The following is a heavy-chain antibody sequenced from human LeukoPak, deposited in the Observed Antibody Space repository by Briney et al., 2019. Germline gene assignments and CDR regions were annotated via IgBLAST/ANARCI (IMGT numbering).Heavy chain of an antibody. J-gene: IGHJ6*03. V-gene: IGHV3-30*03. CDR3: ARRWGLGYYYMDV. CDR2: ISYDGSNK. D-gene: IGHD3-16*01. CDR1: GFTFSSYG. Sequence: GGSLRLSCAASGFTFSSYGMHWVRQAPGKGLEWVAVISYDGSNKYYADSVKGRFTISRDNSKNTLYLQMNSLRAEDTAVYYCARRWGLGYYYMDVWGKGTTVTVSS.